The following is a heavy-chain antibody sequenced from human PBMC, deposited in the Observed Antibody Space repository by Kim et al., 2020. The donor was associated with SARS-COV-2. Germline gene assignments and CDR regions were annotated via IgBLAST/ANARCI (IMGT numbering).Heavy chain of an antibody. J-gene: IGHJ4*02. D-gene: IGHD6-19*01. CDR3: ARGDFSSGWIFDY. Sequence: YNPSLKSRVTISVDTSKNQFSLKLSSVTAADTAVYYCARGDFSSGWIFDYWGQGTLVTVSS. V-gene: IGHV4-59*09.